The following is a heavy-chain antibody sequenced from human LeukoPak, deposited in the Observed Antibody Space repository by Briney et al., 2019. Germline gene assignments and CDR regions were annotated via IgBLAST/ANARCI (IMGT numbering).Heavy chain of an antibody. CDR2: IYYSGST. CDR1: GGSISSYY. D-gene: IGHD3-3*01. V-gene: IGHV4-59*01. Sequence: SETLSLTCTVSGGSISSYYWSWIRQPPGKGLEWIGYIYYSGSTNYNPSLKSRVTISVDTSKNQFSLKPSSVTAADTAVYYCARGGTYYDFWSGYFPSRYYYYGMDVWGQGTTVTVSS. J-gene: IGHJ6*02. CDR3: ARGGTYYDFWSGYFPSRYYYYGMDV.